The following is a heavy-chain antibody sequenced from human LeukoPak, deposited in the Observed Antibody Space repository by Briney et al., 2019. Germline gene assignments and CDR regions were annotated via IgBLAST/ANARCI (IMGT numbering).Heavy chain of an antibody. CDR3: AKDRRDGGSSWYLFDY. CDR1: GFTFSSYG. V-gene: IGHV3-30*18. D-gene: IGHD6-13*01. CDR2: ISYDGSNK. Sequence: PGRSLRLSCAASGFTFSSYGMHWVRQAPGKGLEWVAVISYDGSNKYYADSVKGRFTISRDNSKNTLYLQMNSLRAEDTAVYYCAKDRRDGGSSWYLFDYWGQGTLVTVSS. J-gene: IGHJ4*02.